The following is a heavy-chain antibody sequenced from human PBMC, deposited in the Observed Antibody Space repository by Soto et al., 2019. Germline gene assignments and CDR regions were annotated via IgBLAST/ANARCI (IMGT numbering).Heavy chain of an antibody. V-gene: IGHV3-48*02. CDR3: ARSVAGHFDY. J-gene: IGHJ4*02. D-gene: IGHD6-19*01. CDR2: ITSDTATI. CDR1: GFTFNIYS. Sequence: EVQLVEFWGGLVQPGGSLRLSCAASGFTFNIYSMNWVRQAQGKGLEWVSYITSDTATIHYADSVRGRFTISRDNAENSLFLQMNSLRDEDTASYSCARSVAGHFDYWGQGALVTDSS.